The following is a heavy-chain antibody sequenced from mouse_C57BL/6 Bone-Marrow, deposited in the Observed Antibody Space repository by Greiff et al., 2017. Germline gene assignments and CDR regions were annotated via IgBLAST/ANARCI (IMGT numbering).Heavy chain of an antibody. Sequence: VQLQQSGAELVRPGASVKLSCKASGYTFTDYYINWVKQRPGQGLEWIARIYPGSGNTYYNEKFKGKATLTAEKSSSTAYMQLSSLTSEDSAFYFCAREDGYLYYYAMDDWVQGTSVTVSS. J-gene: IGHJ4*01. D-gene: IGHD2-3*01. CDR2: IYPGSGNT. CDR1: GYTFTDYY. CDR3: AREDGYLYYYAMDD. V-gene: IGHV1-76*01.